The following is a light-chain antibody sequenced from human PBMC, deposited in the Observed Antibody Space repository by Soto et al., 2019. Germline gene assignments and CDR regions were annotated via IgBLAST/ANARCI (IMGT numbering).Light chain of an antibody. J-gene: IGLJ3*02. Sequence: QSVLTQPPSVSGAPGQRVTISCTGSSSNIGADYDVHWYQHLPGTAPKLLIYGNSNRPSGVPDRFSGSKSGPSASLAITGLQAEDEAYYYCQSYDSSLGGSGVFGGGTKLTV. CDR2: GNS. CDR3: QSYDSSLGGSGV. CDR1: SSNIGADYD. V-gene: IGLV1-40*01.